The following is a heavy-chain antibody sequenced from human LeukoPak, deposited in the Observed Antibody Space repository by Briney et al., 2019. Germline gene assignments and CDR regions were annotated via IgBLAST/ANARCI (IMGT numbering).Heavy chain of an antibody. Sequence: SETLSLTCTVSGGSVRNTTYYWGWIRQPPGKGLEWIGTIYYSGSTYYNPSLKGRATLSVDTSKNQVSLKLTSVTAADTAVYYCARVNFGGYLYYFDYWGQGTLVTVSS. CDR2: IYYSGST. D-gene: IGHD2-21*01. V-gene: IGHV4-39*07. J-gene: IGHJ4*02. CDR1: GGSVRNTTYY. CDR3: ARVNFGGYLYYFDY.